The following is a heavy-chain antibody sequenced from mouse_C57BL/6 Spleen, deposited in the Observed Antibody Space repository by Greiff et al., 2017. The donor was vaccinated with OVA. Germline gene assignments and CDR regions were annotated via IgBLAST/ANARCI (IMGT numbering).Heavy chain of an antibody. J-gene: IGHJ4*01. V-gene: IGHV1-22*01. CDR3: ARDGYPVHYYAMDY. D-gene: IGHD2-3*01. Sequence: EVQLQQSGPELVKPGASVKMSCKASGYTFTDYNMHWVKQSHGKSLEWIGYINPNNGGTSYNQKFKGKATLTVNKSSSTAYMELRSLTSEDSAVYYCARDGYPVHYYAMDYWGQGTSVTVSS. CDR2: INPNNGGT. CDR1: GYTFTDYN.